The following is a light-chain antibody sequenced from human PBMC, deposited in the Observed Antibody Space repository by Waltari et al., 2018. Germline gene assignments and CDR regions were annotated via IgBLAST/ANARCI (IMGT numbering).Light chain of an antibody. J-gene: IGLJ2*01. CDR3: QVWDSSTHVV. V-gene: IGLV3-9*01. Sequence: SYELTQPLSVSVALGPTARITCGGNNIGSKHVHWYQQKPGQAPVLVIYRDSNRPSGIPERFSGSNSGNTATLTISRAQAGDEADYYCQVWDSSTHVVFGGGTKLTVL. CDR2: RDS. CDR1: NIGSKH.